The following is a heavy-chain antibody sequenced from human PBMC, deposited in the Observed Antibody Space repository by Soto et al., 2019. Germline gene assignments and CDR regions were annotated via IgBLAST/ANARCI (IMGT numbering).Heavy chain of an antibody. Sequence: SETLSLTCTVSGGSISKSSYYWVWLRQPPGKGLEWVGSMSYSGSTYYNPSLKSRVAISVDTSKNQLSLQVSSVTAADTAVYYCSRRAQEGFDPWGQGTLVTVSS. CDR2: MSYSGST. CDR1: GGSISKSSYY. CDR3: SRRAQEGFDP. V-gene: IGHV4-39*01. J-gene: IGHJ5*02.